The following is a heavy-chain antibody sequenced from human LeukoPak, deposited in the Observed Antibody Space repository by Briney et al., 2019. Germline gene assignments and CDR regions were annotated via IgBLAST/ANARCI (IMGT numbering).Heavy chain of an antibody. CDR1: GYTFTSYG. J-gene: IGHJ4*02. CDR3: ARAPHLAYLDY. CDR2: ISAYNGNT. D-gene: IGHD2-21*01. V-gene: IGHV1-18*01. Sequence: RASVKVSCKASGYTFTSYGISWVRQAPGQGLEWMGWISAYNGNTNYAQKLQGRVTMTTDTSTSTAYMELRSLRSDDTAVYYCARAPHLAYLDYWGQRTLVTVSS.